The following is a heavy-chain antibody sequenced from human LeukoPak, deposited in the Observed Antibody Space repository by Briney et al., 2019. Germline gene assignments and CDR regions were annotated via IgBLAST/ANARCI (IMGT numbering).Heavy chain of an antibody. CDR2: ISASAGDT. J-gene: IGHJ4*02. V-gene: IGHV3-23*01. D-gene: IGHD6-6*01. Sequence: PGGSLRLSCAASGFTFSGYAMSWVRQAPGKGLEWVSAISASAGDTYYADSVKGRFTVSRDNSKNTLYLQMNNLRADDTAVYYCAKRIEHSSSSAYFDFWGQGALLTVSS. CDR3: AKRIEHSSSSAYFDF. CDR1: GFTFSGYA.